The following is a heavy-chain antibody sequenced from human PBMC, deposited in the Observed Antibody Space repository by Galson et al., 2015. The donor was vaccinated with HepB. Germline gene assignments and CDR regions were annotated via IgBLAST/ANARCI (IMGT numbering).Heavy chain of an antibody. V-gene: IGHV4-4*01. CDR2: IHHSGST. J-gene: IGHJ5*02. CDR3: ARAGRKEVWFGLDP. Sequence: TLSLTCVVSGGSMRNNDWWNWVRQTPGKGLEWIGEIHHSGSTTYNPSLRSRVSISIDKSKSHFSLWLTSVTAADTAVYFCARAGRKEVWFGLDPWGRGTLVTVSS. D-gene: IGHD3-10*01. CDR1: GGSMRNNDW.